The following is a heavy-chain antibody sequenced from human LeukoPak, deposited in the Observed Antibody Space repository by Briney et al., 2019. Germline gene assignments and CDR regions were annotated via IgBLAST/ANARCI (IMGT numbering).Heavy chain of an antibody. CDR3: ARSYTASGYYYGVAY. D-gene: IGHD3-22*01. CDR1: GFTFNNYW. CDR2: IKHDGRDK. J-gene: IGHJ4*02. Sequence: PGGSLRLSCAASGFTFNNYWMTWVRQAPGKGLEWVATIKHDGRDKHYVDSVKGRFAISRDNANKSVHLQMNSLRAEDTAVYFCARSYTASGYYYGVAYWGQGTLVSVSS. V-gene: IGHV3-7*01.